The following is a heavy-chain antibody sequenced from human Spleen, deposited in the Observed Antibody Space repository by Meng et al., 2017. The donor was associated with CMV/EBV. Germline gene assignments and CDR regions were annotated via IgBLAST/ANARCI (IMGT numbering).Heavy chain of an antibody. V-gene: IGHV4-30-4*08. CDR2: IYYSGAA. CDR1: GASIDHDDYY. J-gene: IGHJ5*02. CDR3: ARGFRLNWFDP. D-gene: IGHD3-10*01. Sequence: CRVSGASIDHDDYYWNWIRQPPGKGLEWIGYIYYSGAANYNPSLRSRLSMSIDTSKNQFSLNLTSVTAADTAVYYCARGFRLNWFDPWGQGTLVTVSS.